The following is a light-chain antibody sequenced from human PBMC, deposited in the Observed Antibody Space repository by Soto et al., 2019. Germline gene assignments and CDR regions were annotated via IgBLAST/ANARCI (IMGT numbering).Light chain of an antibody. J-gene: IGLJ2*01. V-gene: IGLV6-57*03. Sequence: NFMLTQPHSVSESPGKTVTISCTRSSGSIASNYVQLYQQRPGSAPTTVIYEDNQRPSGVPDRFSGSIDSSSNSASLTISGLKTEDEADYYCQSYDSSNVVFGGGTKLTVL. CDR3: QSYDSSNVV. CDR2: EDN. CDR1: SGSIASNY.